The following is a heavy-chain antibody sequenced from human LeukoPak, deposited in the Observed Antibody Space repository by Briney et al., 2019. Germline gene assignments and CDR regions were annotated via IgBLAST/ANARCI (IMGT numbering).Heavy chain of an antibody. J-gene: IGHJ6*02. CDR2: IKKDGREK. Sequence: GGSLRLSCAASAFTFSRYCLSWVRQAPENGLEWVANIKKDGREKYYMDSVKGRFTISRDNAKNSLYLQMNSLRAEDTAVYYCARGEEGRIQLWSQNYYYDGMDVWGQGTTVTVSS. CDR1: AFTFSRYC. V-gene: IGHV3-7*01. D-gene: IGHD5-18*01. CDR3: ARGEEGRIQLWSQNYYYDGMDV.